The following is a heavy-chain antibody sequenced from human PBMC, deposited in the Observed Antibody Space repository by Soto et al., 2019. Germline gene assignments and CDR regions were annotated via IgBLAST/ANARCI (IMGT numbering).Heavy chain of an antibody. Sequence: SETLSLTCAGSGVSISSGGYSWSWIRQPPGKGLEWIGYIYHSGSTYYNPSLKSRVTISVDRSTNQFSLKLSSVTAADTAVYYCARVPDRWGQGTLVTVSS. J-gene: IGHJ5*02. CDR2: IYHSGST. D-gene: IGHD2-2*01. CDR1: GVSISSGGYS. CDR3: ARVPDR. V-gene: IGHV4-30-2*01.